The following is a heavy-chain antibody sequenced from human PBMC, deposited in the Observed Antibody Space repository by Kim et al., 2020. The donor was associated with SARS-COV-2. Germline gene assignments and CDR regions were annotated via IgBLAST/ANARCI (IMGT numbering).Heavy chain of an antibody. Sequence: GGSLRLSCAASGFTFSSYSMNWVRQAPGKGLEWVSSISSSSSYIYYADSVKGRFTISRDNAKNSLYLQMNSLRAEDTAVYYCARGCYPKADFWSGDNDCWGEYPVDCYYYYMDVWGQGTPVTVSS. CDR3: ARGCYPKADFWSGDNDCWGEYPVDCYYYYMDV. V-gene: IGHV3-21*01. D-gene: IGHD3-3*01. J-gene: IGHJ6*03. CDR1: GFTFSSYS. CDR2: ISSSSSYI.